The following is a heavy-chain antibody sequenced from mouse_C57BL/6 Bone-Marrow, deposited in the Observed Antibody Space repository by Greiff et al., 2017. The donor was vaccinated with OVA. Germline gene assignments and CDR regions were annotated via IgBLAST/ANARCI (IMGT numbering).Heavy chain of an antibody. Sequence: QVQLQQSGAELARPGASVKLSCKASGYTFTSYGISWVKQRTGQGLEWIGEIYPRSGNTYYNEKFKGKATLTADKSSSTAYMQFSSLTSEDSAIYYCARSFTTVFDYWGQGTTLTVSS. CDR1: GYTFTSYG. D-gene: IGHD1-1*01. J-gene: IGHJ2*01. CDR2: IYPRSGNT. V-gene: IGHV1-81*01. CDR3: ARSFTTVFDY.